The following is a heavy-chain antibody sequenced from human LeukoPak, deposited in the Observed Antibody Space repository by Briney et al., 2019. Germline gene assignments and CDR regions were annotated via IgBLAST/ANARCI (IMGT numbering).Heavy chain of an antibody. J-gene: IGHJ4*02. D-gene: IGHD1-26*01. CDR1: GFTFGDYS. CDR3: TRGRRATHDY. V-gene: IGHV3-49*04. CDR2: IRSKAYGGTT. Sequence: PGGSLRLSCTASGFTFGDYSMNWVRQAPGKGLEWVGFIRSKAYGGTTEYAASVKGRFTISRDDSKSIAYLQMNSLKTDDTAAYYCTRGRRATHDYWGQGTLVTVSS.